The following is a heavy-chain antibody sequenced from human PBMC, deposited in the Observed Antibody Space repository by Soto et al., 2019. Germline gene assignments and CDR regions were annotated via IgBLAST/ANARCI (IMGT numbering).Heavy chain of an antibody. D-gene: IGHD6-13*01. CDR3: ARLNSSSWYYFDY. J-gene: IGHJ4*02. Sequence: QVQLQESGPGLVKPSQTLSLTCTVSGGSISSGGYYWSWIRQHPGKGLEWIGYIYYSGSTYYNPSLKGRVTISVDTSKNQFSLKLSSVTAADTAVYYCARLNSSSWYYFDYWGQGTLVTVSS. V-gene: IGHV4-31*03. CDR2: IYYSGST. CDR1: GGSISSGGYY.